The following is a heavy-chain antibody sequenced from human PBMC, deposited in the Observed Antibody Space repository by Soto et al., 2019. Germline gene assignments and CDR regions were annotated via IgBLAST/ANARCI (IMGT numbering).Heavy chain of an antibody. CDR2: ISSRGNTV. J-gene: IGHJ4*02. V-gene: IGHV3-48*03. CDR3: ERDPISGTPFSSGPADF. D-gene: IGHD1-7*01. CDR1: GFTFSSYE. Sequence: GGSLRLSCAGSGFTFSSYEMNWVRQAPGKGLEWVSYISSRGNTVYYADSVRGRFTISRDNTKNSLYLQMNSLRAEDTAIYYCERDPISGTPFSSGPADFWGQGTLVTVSS.